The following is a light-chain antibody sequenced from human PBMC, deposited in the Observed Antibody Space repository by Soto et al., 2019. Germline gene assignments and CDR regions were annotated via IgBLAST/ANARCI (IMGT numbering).Light chain of an antibody. CDR1: QTLRRTY. V-gene: IGKV3-20*01. CDR3: LQYDNAPQT. J-gene: IGKJ2*01. CDR2: GAS. Sequence: EIVLMQSPGTLSLSPGERATLSCRASQTLRRTYIAWYQQKPGQAPRVLIYGASKRAIGIPDRFSGSGSGTDFSLTSSRLEPEDFAVYYCLQYDNAPQTYGQGTKVKIK.